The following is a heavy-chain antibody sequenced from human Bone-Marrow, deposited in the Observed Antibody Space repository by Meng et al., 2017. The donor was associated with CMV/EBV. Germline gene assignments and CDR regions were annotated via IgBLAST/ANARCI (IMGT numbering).Heavy chain of an antibody. CDR2: IYSRGST. J-gene: IGHJ3*02. D-gene: IGHD2-2*03. CDR1: SF. Sequence: SFLRWSRPPPGKGLELIGYIYSRGSTYYNPSLKSRITISVDTSKNPFSLKLSSVTAADTAVYYCARDLLEVDIVVVPAADPYAFDIWGQGTMVTVSS. CDR3: ARDLLEVDIVVVPAADPYAFDI. V-gene: IGHV4-30-4*08.